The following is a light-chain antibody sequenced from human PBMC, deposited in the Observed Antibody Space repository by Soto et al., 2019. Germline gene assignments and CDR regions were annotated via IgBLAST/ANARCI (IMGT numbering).Light chain of an antibody. Sequence: EIVLTQSPGTLSLSPGERATLCCRASQSVTSSYLAWYQQKPGQAPRLLIYAASSRATGIPDRFSGTGSGTDFTLIISRLEPEDFGVYYCQQYGHAPQTFGQGTKVEIK. J-gene: IGKJ1*01. CDR2: AAS. V-gene: IGKV3-20*01. CDR1: QSVTSSY. CDR3: QQYGHAPQT.